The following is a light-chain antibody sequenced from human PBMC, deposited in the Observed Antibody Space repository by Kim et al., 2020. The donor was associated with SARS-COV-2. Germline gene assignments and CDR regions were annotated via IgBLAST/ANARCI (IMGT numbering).Light chain of an antibody. Sequence: YLCPGESATLSCRASQSVSSYLAWYQQKPGQAPRLLIYDASNRATGIPARFSGSGSGTDFTLTISSLEPEDFAVYYCQQRSNWPLTFGGGTKLEIK. CDR1: QSVSSY. J-gene: IGKJ4*01. V-gene: IGKV3-11*01. CDR3: QQRSNWPLT. CDR2: DAS.